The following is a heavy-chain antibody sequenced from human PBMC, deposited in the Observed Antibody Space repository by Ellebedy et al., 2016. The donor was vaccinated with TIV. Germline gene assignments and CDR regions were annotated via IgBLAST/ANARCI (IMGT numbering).Heavy chain of an antibody. J-gene: IGHJ4*02. D-gene: IGHD5-18*01. CDR3: ARAGRYSDGYSFDY. V-gene: IGHV3-48*02. CDR1: GFTFSTSN. Sequence: PGGSLRLSCAASGFTFSTSNMNWVRQAPGKGLEWISYIGSSSSTIYYADSVKGRFTISRDNAKNSLYLQMDSLRDEDTAVYYCARAGRYSDGYSFDYWGQGTLVTVAS. CDR2: IGSSSSTI.